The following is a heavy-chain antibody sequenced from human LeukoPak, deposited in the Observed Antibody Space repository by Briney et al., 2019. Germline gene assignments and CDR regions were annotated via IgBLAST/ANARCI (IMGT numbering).Heavy chain of an antibody. D-gene: IGHD1-20*01. CDR3: AKDLPTHNWNPDAFDI. CDR1: GFTFSSYG. J-gene: IGHJ3*02. CDR2: IRYDGSNK. V-gene: IGHV3-30*02. Sequence: GGSLRLSCAASGFTFSSYGMHWVRQAPGKGLEWVAFIRYDGSNKYYADSVKGRFTISRDNSKNTLYLQMNSLRAEDTAVYYCAKDLPTHNWNPDAFDIWGQGTMVTVSS.